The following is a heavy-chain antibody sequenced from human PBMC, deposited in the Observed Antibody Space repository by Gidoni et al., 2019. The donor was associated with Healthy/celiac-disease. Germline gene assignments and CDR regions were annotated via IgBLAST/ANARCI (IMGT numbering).Heavy chain of an antibody. V-gene: IGHV3-30*02. D-gene: IGHD1-1*01. CDR2: IRYDGSNK. J-gene: IGHJ4*02. Sequence: QVQLVEAGVGVVQPGGSLRLSCAPSGFTFSIYGMHWVRQAPGKGLEWVAFIRYDGSNKYYADSVKGRFTISRDNSKNTLYLQMNSLRAEDTAVYYCAKDHFPLERRRHFDYWGQGTLVTVSS. CDR3: AKDHFPLERRRHFDY. CDR1: GFTFSIYG.